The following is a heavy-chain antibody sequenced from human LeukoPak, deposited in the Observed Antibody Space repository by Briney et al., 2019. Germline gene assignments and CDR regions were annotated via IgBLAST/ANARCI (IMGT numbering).Heavy chain of an antibody. Sequence: GGSLRLSCAASGFTFSNAWMSWVRQAPGKGLEWVGRIKSKTDGGTTDYAAPVKGRFTISRDDSKNTLYLQMNSLKTEDTGVHYCTTVSFLNYYYYYMDVWGKGTTVTVSS. V-gene: IGHV3-15*01. J-gene: IGHJ6*03. D-gene: IGHD2/OR15-2a*01. CDR1: GFTFSNAW. CDR2: IKSKTDGGTT. CDR3: TTVSFLNYYYYYMDV.